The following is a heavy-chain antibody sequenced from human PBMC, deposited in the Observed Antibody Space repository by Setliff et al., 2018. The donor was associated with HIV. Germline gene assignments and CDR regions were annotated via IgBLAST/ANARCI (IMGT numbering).Heavy chain of an antibody. J-gene: IGHJ4*02. D-gene: IGHD6-19*01. V-gene: IGHV4-61*09. CDR1: GGSISSGSDY. CDR2: IHISGTA. CDR3: ARRAVVVDYFDY. Sequence: KSSETLSLTCTVSGGSISSGSDYWSWIRQPAGKGLEWIGQIHISGTANYNPSLKSRVTISVDTSKNQFSLKLSSVTAADTAVRYCARRAVVVDYFDYWGQGTLVTVSS.